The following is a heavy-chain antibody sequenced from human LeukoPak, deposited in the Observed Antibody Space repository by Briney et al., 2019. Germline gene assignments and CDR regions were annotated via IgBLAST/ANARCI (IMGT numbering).Heavy chain of an antibody. CDR2: IYYSGST. J-gene: IGHJ4*02. V-gene: IGHV4-31*03. D-gene: IGHD6-13*01. Sequence: PSETLSLTCTVSGGSISSGGYYWSWIRQHQGKGLEWIGYIYYSGSTYYNPSLKSRVTISVDTSKNQFSLKLSSVTAADTAVYYCARSPLVAAANDYWGQGTLVTVSS. CDR3: ARSPLVAAANDY. CDR1: GGSISSGGYY.